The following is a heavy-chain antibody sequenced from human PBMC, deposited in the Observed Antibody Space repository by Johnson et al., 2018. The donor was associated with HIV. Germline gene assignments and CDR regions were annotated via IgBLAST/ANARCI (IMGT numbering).Heavy chain of an antibody. CDR2: KKKDGSEK. J-gene: IGHJ3*02. CDR3: AKAPAKDHGGNSGAFAI. Sequence: VQLVESGGGLVQPGGSLRLSCAASGFTFSSYWMSWVRQAPGKGLEWVAKKKKDGSEKYYVDSVKGRFTVSRDNSKNTLYLQMNSLRAEDTAIYYCAKAPAKDHGGNSGAFAIWGQGTMVTVSS. D-gene: IGHD4-23*01. CDR1: GFTFSSYW. V-gene: IGHV3-7*02.